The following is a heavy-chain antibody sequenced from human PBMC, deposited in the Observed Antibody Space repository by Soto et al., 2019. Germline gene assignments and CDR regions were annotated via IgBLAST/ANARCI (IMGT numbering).Heavy chain of an antibody. Sequence: GGSLRLSCAASGFPFSSYAMSWVRQAPGKGLEWVSAISGSGGSTYYADSVKGRFTISRDNSKNTLYLQMNSLRAEDTAVYYCAMRKDIVVVPASFDPWGQGTLVTVSS. J-gene: IGHJ5*02. D-gene: IGHD2-2*01. V-gene: IGHV3-23*01. CDR2: ISGSGGST. CDR3: AMRKDIVVVPASFDP. CDR1: GFPFSSYA.